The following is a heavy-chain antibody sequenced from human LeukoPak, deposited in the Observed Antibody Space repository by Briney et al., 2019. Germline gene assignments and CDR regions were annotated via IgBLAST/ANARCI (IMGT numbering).Heavy chain of an antibody. V-gene: IGHV3-30*02. Sequence: GGSLRLSCAASGFTFSYYAIHWVRQAPGRGLEWVAFIRYDGTNKDYADSVKGRFTISRDNSKNTLYLQMNSLRAEDTAVYYCAKARTRGYSYGSFDYWGQGTLVTVSS. CDR3: AKARTRGYSYGSFDY. CDR1: GFTFSYYA. CDR2: IRYDGTNK. J-gene: IGHJ4*02. D-gene: IGHD5-18*01.